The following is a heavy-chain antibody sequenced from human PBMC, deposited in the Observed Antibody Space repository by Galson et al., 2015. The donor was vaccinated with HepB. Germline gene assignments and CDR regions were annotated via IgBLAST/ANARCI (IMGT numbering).Heavy chain of an antibody. CDR1: GFTFSSYG. J-gene: IGHJ6*02. D-gene: IGHD3-22*01. CDR3: ARDNSPLGYYYGMDV. V-gene: IGHV3-33*08. Sequence: SLRLSCAASGFTFSSYGMHWVRQPPGKGLEWVAVIYYDGSKKYYADSVKGRFTISRDNSKNTLYLQMNSLRVEDTAVYYCARDNSPLGYYYGMDVWGQGTTVSVSS. CDR2: IYYDGSKK.